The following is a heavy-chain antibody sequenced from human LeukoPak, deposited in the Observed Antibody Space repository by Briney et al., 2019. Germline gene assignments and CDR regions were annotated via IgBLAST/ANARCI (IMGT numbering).Heavy chain of an antibody. CDR1: GGTFSSYA. CDR2: INPNSGGT. Sequence: GASVKVSCKASGGTFSSYAISWVRQAPGQGLEWMGWINPNSGGTNYAQKFQGRVTMTRDTSISTAYMELSRLRSDDTAVYYCATYCSSTSCPPNYWGQGTLVTVSS. V-gene: IGHV1-2*02. D-gene: IGHD2-2*01. J-gene: IGHJ4*02. CDR3: ATYCSSTSCPPNY.